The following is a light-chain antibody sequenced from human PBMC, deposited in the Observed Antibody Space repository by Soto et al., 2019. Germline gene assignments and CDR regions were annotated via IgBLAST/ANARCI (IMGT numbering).Light chain of an antibody. Sequence: EIMLTQSPATLSLSPGERATLSCRASQSVSNSLAWYQQKPGQAPRLLIFDASNRATGIPPRFTGSGSGTDFTLTINSLVPEDFAVYYCQQRSSWPLTFGGGTKVQI. V-gene: IGKV3-11*01. CDR1: QSVSNS. CDR2: DAS. J-gene: IGKJ4*01. CDR3: QQRSSWPLT.